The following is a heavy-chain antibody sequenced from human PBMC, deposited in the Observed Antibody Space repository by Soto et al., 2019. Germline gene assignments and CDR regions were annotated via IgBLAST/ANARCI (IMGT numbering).Heavy chain of an antibody. CDR3: ARKRLGGNYYYGMDV. CDR1: CGSISSSNW. Sequence: SETLSLTCAFSCGSISSSNWWSWVRQPPGKGLEWVGEIYHSGSTNYNPSLKSRVTISVDKSKNQFSLKLSSVTAADTAVYYCARKRLGGNYYYGMDVWGQGTTVTVSS. D-gene: IGHD3-10*01. CDR2: IYHSGST. V-gene: IGHV4-4*02. J-gene: IGHJ6*02.